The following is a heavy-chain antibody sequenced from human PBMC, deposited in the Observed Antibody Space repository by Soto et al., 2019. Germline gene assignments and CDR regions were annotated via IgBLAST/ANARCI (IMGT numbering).Heavy chain of an antibody. Sequence: LLESGGGLVQPGGSLRLSCAASGFTFTTYAMSWVRQAPGKGLEWVSAVRGSSDTTYYADSVNGRLTITRDKSKNTLYLQMNSLRAEDTALYYCAKNARGADTFDSFNIWGQGTMVTVS. CDR3: AKNARGADTFDSFNI. V-gene: IGHV3-23*01. D-gene: IGHD4-17*01. J-gene: IGHJ3*02. CDR2: VRGSSDTT. CDR1: GFTFTTYA.